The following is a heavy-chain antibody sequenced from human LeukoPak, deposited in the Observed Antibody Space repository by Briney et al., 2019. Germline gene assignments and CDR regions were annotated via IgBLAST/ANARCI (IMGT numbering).Heavy chain of an antibody. CDR1: GFTFSTYA. CDR3: AKRGVVIRVILVGFHKEAQYFDS. CDR2: ISGSGGRT. Sequence: PGGSLRLSCAASGFTFSTYAMNWVRQVPGKGLEWVSTISGSGGRTTYADSVKGRFTISRDNSKNMLYLQMNSLRGEDTAVYYCAKRGVVIRVILVGFHKEAQYFDSWGQGALVTVSS. J-gene: IGHJ4*02. V-gene: IGHV3-23*01. D-gene: IGHD3-22*01.